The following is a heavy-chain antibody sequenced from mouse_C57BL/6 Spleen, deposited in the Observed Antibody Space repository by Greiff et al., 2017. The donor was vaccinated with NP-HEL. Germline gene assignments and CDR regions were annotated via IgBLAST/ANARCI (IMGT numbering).Heavy chain of an antibody. CDR3: ARGGYYDGTWFAY. V-gene: IGHV5-17*01. J-gene: IGHJ3*01. Sequence: EVQVVESGGGLVKPGGSLKLSCAASGFTFSDYGMHWVRQAPEKGLEWVAYISSGSSTIYYADTVKGRFTISRDNAKNTLSLQMTSLRSEDTAMYYCARGGYYDGTWFAYWGQGTLVTVSA. CDR1: GFTFSDYG. CDR2: ISSGSSTI. D-gene: IGHD1-1*01.